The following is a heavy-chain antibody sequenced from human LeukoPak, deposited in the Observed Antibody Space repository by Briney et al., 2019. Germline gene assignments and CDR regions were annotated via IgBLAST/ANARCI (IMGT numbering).Heavy chain of an antibody. CDR1: GFTFSSYW. CDR2: INSDGSST. V-gene: IGHV3-74*01. Sequence: GGSLRLSCAATGFTFSSYWMHWVGQAPGQGLVWVSRINSDGSSTTYADSVKGRFTIFRDNAKNTLYLQMNSLRAEDTAVYYCARGSSSSWWGFDYWGQGTLVTVSS. CDR3: ARGSSSSWWGFDY. D-gene: IGHD6-13*01. J-gene: IGHJ4*02.